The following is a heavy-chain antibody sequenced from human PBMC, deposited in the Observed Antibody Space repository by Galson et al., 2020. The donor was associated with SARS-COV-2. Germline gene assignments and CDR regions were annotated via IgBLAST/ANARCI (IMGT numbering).Heavy chain of an antibody. CDR1: GYILSSYI. Sequence: ASAKVSCKASGYILSSYILAWMRKAPGQGLEWMGWIHVNHGQTNYAQKLQDRVPMTTDTSSRTVYMELRSLRSDDTAVNYCARGVDRQWLESDDAFDIWGQGTLVTVSS. CDR2: IHVNHGQT. J-gene: IGHJ3*02. D-gene: IGHD6-19*01. V-gene: IGHV1-18*01. CDR3: ARGVDRQWLESDDAFDI.